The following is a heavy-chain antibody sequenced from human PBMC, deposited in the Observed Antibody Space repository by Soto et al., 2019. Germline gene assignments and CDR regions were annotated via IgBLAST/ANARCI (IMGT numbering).Heavy chain of an antibody. J-gene: IGHJ3*01. CDR2: INAGNGHT. Sequence: QFQLVQSGADLKKRGASVNVSCKASGYPFTTYALHWVRHSPGQRLEWMGWINAGNGHTKYSRDFRDRLTITMDTYASTAYMELRGMESADTAVFYCARDFACGLDDACAFWDEGTMDTVPS. CDR3: ARDFACGLDDACAF. CDR1: GYPFTTYA. V-gene: IGHV1-3*01. D-gene: IGHD5-12*01.